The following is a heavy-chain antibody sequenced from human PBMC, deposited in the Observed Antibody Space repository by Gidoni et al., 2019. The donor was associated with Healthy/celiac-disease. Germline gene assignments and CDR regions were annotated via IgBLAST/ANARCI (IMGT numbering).Heavy chain of an antibody. V-gene: IGHV2-5*01. D-gene: IGHD5-18*01. CDR2: IYWNDDK. J-gene: IGHJ4*02. Sequence: WIRQPPGKALEWLALIYWNDDKRYSPSLKSRLTITKDTSKNQVVLTMTNMDPVDTATYYCAHRRLGQLWSDFDYWGQGTLVTVSS. CDR3: AHRRLGQLWSDFDY.